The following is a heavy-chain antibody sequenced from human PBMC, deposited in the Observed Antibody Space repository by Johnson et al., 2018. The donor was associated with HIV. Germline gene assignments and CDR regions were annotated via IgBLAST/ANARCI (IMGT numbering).Heavy chain of an antibody. CDR1: GFTVSSNY. J-gene: IGHJ3*01. V-gene: IGHV3-66*01. CDR2: IYSGGSP. Sequence: VQLVESGGGLVQPGGSLRLSCAASGFTVSSNYMSWVRQAPGKGLEWVSVIYSGGSPYYADSVKGRFTISRDNSKNTLYLQMNSLRAEDTAVYYCAKDRSMDDAFDVWGQGTMVTVSS. CDR3: AKDRSMDDAFDV. D-gene: IGHD1-26*01.